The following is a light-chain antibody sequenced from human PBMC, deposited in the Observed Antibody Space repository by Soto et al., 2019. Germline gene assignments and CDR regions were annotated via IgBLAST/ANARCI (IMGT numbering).Light chain of an antibody. J-gene: IGKJ5*01. V-gene: IGKV1-39*01. CDR1: QNIDSY. Sequence: DLQKTQSPSSLSASVGDRVTITCRASQNIDSYLNWYQQKPGKAPKPLLNVASNLQSGVPARFSGSGSGTDFTLTINSLQLEDFATYYCQQGHSYPLTFGQGTRLDIK. CDR2: VAS. CDR3: QQGHSYPLT.